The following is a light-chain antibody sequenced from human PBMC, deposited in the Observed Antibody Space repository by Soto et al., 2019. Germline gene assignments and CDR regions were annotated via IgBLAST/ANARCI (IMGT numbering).Light chain of an antibody. CDR1: SSDVGGYNY. CDR3: NSYAGSDYFV. V-gene: IGLV2-8*01. J-gene: IGLJ1*01. CDR2: EVS. Sequence: QSALTQPPSASGSPGQSVTISCTGTSSDVGGYNYVSWYQQHPGKAPKLMIYEVSKRPSGVPDRFFGSKSGNTASLTVSGLQADDEADYYCNSYAGSDYFVFGTGTKVTVL.